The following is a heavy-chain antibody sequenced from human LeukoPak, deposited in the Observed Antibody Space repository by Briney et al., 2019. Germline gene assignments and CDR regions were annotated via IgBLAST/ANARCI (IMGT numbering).Heavy chain of an antibody. D-gene: IGHD2-2*01. CDR3: ARRYQLLAYYMDV. CDR1: GGSMRSLD. V-gene: IGHV4-4*07. Sequence: PSETLSLTCSLCGGSMRSLDWSWIRQPAGKGLEWIGRIYTSGTTNYNPSLKSRVTMSLDTSKNQFSLKLSSVTAADTAVYYCARRYQLLAYYMDVWGKGSTVTVSS. J-gene: IGHJ6*03. CDR2: IYTSGTT.